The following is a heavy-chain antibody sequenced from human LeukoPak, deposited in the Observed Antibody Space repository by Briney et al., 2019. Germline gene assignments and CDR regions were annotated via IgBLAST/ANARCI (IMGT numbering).Heavy chain of an antibody. CDR2: IYSGGST. CDR1: GFTVRNNY. V-gene: IGHV3-53*01. CDR3: ARGVSSGHLYFDY. D-gene: IGHD6-19*01. J-gene: IGHJ4*02. Sequence: GGSLRLSCAASGFTVRNNYMSWVRQAPGKGLERVSVIYSGGSTYYADSVKGRFTISRDNSKNTLYLQMNSLRAEDTAVYYCARGVSSGHLYFDYWGQGTLATVSS.